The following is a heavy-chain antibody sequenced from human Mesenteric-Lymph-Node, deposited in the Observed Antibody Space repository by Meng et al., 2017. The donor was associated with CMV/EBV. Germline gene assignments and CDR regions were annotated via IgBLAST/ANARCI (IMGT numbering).Heavy chain of an antibody. J-gene: IGHJ4*02. D-gene: IGHD2-2*01. CDR2: ISSSSTI. CDR1: GFTFSDYY. V-gene: IGHV3-69-1*01. CDR3: ARLGYCSSTSCPFDY. Sequence: GESLKISCAASGFTFSDYYMNWVRQAPGKGLQWVSSISSSSTIYYADSVKGRFTISRDNAKNSLYLQMNSLRAEDTAVYYCARLGYCSSTSCPFDYWGQGTRVTVSS.